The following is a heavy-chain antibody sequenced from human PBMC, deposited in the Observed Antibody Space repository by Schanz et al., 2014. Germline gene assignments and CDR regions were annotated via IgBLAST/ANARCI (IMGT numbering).Heavy chain of an antibody. J-gene: IGHJ3*01. Sequence: EVLLVESGGGLVTPGESLRLSCAVSGFTVNTNYMSWVRQAPGKGLEWISSMYINSGSTQYADSVKGRFIISRDSSKNTLFLQMNSLRAEDTAVYFCARDGGRDGYNLAFDVWGQGTLVTVSS. V-gene: IGHV3-53*01. CDR2: MYINSGST. CDR1: GFTVNTNY. CDR3: ARDGGRDGYNLAFDV. D-gene: IGHD5-12*01.